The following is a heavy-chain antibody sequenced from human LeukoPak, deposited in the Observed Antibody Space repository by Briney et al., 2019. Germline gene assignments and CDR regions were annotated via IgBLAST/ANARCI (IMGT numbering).Heavy chain of an antibody. CDR2: IKPNSGGT. V-gene: IGHV1-2*02. Sequence: ASVKVSCKASGYTFTGYYMHWVRQAPGQGLEWMGWIKPNSGGTNYAQVFQGRVTMTRDTSISTAYMELSRLRSDDTAVYYCARSSGGNSYDWWGQGTLVTVSS. CDR1: GYTFTGYY. CDR3: ARSSGGNSYDW. D-gene: IGHD4-23*01. J-gene: IGHJ4*02.